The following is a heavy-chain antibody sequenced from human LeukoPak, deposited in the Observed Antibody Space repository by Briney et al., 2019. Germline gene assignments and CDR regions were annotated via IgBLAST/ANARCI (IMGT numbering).Heavy chain of an antibody. V-gene: IGHV1-8*01. CDR2: MNPNSGNT. CDR3: ARPYPRLDDAFDI. CDR1: GYTFTSYD. D-gene: IGHD3-16*01. J-gene: IGHJ3*02. Sequence: ASVKVSCKASGYTFTSYDINRVRQATGQGLEWMGWMNPNSGNTGYAQKFQGRVTMTRNTSISTAYMELSSLRSEDTAVYYCARPYPRLDDAFDIWGQGTMVTVSS.